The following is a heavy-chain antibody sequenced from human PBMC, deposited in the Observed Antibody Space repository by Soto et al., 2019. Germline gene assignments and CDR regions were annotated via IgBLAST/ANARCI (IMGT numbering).Heavy chain of an antibody. Sequence: QLQQWGAGLLKPSETLSLTCVVSGGSFSTYYYNWIRQSPGKGLEWIGEINHSGNNNYSPSLKSRVTMSLDTSKNHFSLKLTSVTAADTAVYYCARGGSNDWQVALDIWGQGTMVTVSS. J-gene: IGHJ3*02. CDR2: INHSGNN. CDR3: ARGGSNDWQVALDI. D-gene: IGHD3-9*01. CDR1: GGSFSTYY. V-gene: IGHV4-34*01.